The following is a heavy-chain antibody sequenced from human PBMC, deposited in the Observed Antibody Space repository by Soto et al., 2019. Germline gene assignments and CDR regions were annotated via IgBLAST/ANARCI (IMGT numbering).Heavy chain of an antibody. CDR1: GYTFSNYG. Sequence: QVQLVQSGGEVKQPGASVKVSCKTSGYTFSNYGISWVRQAPGQGLEWVGWISGYNGNTKHAQNVQGRVTLTTDTSTSTAYMELRSLTSDDTAVYYGARDRDTSGWYRSNYWGQGTLGSVSS. D-gene: IGHD6-19*01. J-gene: IGHJ4*02. CDR2: ISGYNGNT. V-gene: IGHV1-18*01. CDR3: ARDRDTSGWYRSNY.